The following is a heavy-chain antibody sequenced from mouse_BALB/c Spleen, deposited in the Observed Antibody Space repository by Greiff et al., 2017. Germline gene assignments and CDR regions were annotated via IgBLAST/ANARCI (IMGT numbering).Heavy chain of an antibody. D-gene: IGHD2-10*02. CDR3: ARDPGEYGNYGAY. Sequence: EVQRVESGGGLVKPGGSLKLSCAASRFTFSDYYMYWVRQTPEKRLEWVATISDGGSYTYYPDSVKGRFTISRDNAKNNLYLQMSSLKSEDTAMYYCARDPGEYGNYGAYWGQGTLVTVSA. CDR2: ISDGGSYT. CDR1: RFTFSDYY. J-gene: IGHJ3*01. V-gene: IGHV5-4*02.